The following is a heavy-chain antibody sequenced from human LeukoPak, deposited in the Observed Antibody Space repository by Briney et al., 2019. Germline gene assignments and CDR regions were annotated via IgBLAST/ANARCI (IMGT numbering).Heavy chain of an antibody. CDR2: INWNGGST. Sequence: GGSLRLSCAASGFTFDDYGMDWVRQAPGKGLEWVSGINWNGGSTSYADSVKGRFTISRDNAKNTLYLQMNSLRAEDTAVYYCARVWSGSYFDYWGQGTLVTVSS. J-gene: IGHJ4*02. CDR3: ARVWSGSYFDY. CDR1: GFTFDDYG. D-gene: IGHD1-26*01. V-gene: IGHV3-20*04.